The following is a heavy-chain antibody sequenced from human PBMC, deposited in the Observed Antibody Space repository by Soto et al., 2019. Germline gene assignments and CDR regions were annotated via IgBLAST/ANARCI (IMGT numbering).Heavy chain of an antibody. CDR2: IGTTTGSI. Sequence: GGSLRLSCVVSGLTFSDCTMNWVRQAPGKGVEWLSHIGTTTGSIYYADSVQGRFTISRDDAKNSLYLQMSSLRHEDTAVYYCATLPAQDPLRWFWSHGTQVTVSS. V-gene: IGHV3-48*02. CDR3: ATLPAQDPLRWF. D-gene: IGHD2-2*01. CDR1: GLTFSDCT. J-gene: IGHJ4*01.